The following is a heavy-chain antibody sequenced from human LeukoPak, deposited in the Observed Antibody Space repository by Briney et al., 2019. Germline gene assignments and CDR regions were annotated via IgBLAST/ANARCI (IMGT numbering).Heavy chain of an antibody. D-gene: IGHD3-10*01. CDR3: ARGIFTMVRGVIHYYYGMDV. Sequence: ASVKVSCKASGYTFTGYGISWVRQAPGQGLEWMGWISAYNGNTNYAQKLQGRVTMTTDTSTSTAYMELRSLRSDDTAVYYCARGIFTMVRGVIHYYYGMDVWGQGTTVTVSS. J-gene: IGHJ6*02. CDR1: GYTFTGYG. V-gene: IGHV1-18*01. CDR2: ISAYNGNT.